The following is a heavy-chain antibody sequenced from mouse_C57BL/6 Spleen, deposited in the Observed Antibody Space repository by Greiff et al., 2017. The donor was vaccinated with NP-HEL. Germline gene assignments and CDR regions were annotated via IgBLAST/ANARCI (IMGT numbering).Heavy chain of an antibody. V-gene: IGHV1-76*01. Sequence: QVQLQQSGAELVRPGASVKLSCKASGYTFTDYYINWVKQRPGQGLEWIARIYPGSGNTYYNEKFKGKATLTAEISSSTAYMQLSSLTSEDSAVYFCARGGYGSSSSWFAYWGQGTLVTVSA. D-gene: IGHD1-1*01. CDR3: ARGGYGSSSSWFAY. CDR1: GYTFTDYY. CDR2: IYPGSGNT. J-gene: IGHJ3*01.